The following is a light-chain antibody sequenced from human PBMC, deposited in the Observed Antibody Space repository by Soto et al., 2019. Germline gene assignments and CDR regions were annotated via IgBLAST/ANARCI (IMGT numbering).Light chain of an antibody. CDR1: QSFKNC. Sequence: DIQMTQSPSTLSASVGDRVTIIGRTSQSFKNCLAWYQQKPGEAPKLRIHKASTLESGVPSRFSGSGSGTEFTLTISCLQPDDVATYHCQQYNSYSQFTFGPGTKVDIK. CDR3: QQYNSYSQFT. CDR2: KAS. J-gene: IGKJ3*01. V-gene: IGKV1-5*02.